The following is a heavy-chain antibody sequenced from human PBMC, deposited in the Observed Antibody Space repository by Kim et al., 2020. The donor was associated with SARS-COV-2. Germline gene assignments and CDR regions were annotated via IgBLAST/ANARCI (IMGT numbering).Heavy chain of an antibody. D-gene: IGHD7-27*01. CDR2: ISPYAGAP. V-gene: IGHV1-18*01. J-gene: IGHJ5*02. Sequence: ASVKVSCKASENPNNMYDITWVRQAPGQGLEWLGWISPYAGAPLYAQGLQGRISMTAETSTNTAYMELRSLTADDTAVYYCATAYFKRPTGAWGQGTLVTVSS. CDR1: ENPNNMYD. CDR3: ATAYFKRPTGA.